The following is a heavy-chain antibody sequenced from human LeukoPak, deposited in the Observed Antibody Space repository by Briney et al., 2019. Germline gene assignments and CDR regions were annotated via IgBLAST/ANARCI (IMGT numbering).Heavy chain of an antibody. V-gene: IGHV4-61*02. CDR1: GGSISSGSCY. D-gene: IGHD2-15*01. J-gene: IGHJ6*03. CDR2: IYTSGST. CDR3: ARTPGASSYNCSGGSCYSGRYYYYYMDV. Sequence: SETLSLTCTVSGGSISSGSCYWSWIRQPAGKGLEWIGRIYTSGSTNYNPSLKSRVTISVDTSKNQFSLKLSSVTAADTAVYYCARTPGASSYNCSGGSCYSGRYYYYYMDVWGKGTTVTVSS.